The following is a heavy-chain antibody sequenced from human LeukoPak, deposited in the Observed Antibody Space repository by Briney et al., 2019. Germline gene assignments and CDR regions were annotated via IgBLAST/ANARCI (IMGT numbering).Heavy chain of an antibody. CDR3: ATDDLSAFDI. J-gene: IGHJ3*02. CDR1: GYTFTSYT. CDR2: FDPEDGET. D-gene: IGHD3/OR15-3a*01. V-gene: IGHV1-24*01. Sequence: ASVKVSCKASGYTFTSYTMHWVRQAPGKGLEWMGGFDPEDGETIYARKFQGRVTMTEDTSTDTAYMELSSLGSEDTAVYYCATDDLSAFDIWGQGTMVTVSS.